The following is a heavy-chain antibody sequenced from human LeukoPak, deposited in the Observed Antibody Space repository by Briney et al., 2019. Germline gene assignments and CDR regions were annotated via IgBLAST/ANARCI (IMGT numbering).Heavy chain of an antibody. CDR3: AKAFRKMDAFDI. Sequence: GGSLRLSCAASGFTFSSYAMSWVRQAPGKGLEWVSAIGGSGGSTYYADSVKGRFTISRDNSKNTLYLQMNSLRAEDTAVYYCAKAFRKMDAFDIWGQGTMVTVSS. V-gene: IGHV3-23*01. CDR2: IGGSGGST. CDR1: GFTFSSYA. J-gene: IGHJ3*02.